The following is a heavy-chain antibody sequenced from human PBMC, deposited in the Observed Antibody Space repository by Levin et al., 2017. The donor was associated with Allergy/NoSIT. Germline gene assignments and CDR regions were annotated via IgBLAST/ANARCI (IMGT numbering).Heavy chain of an antibody. D-gene: IGHD3-10*01. CDR2: IFSNDEK. Sequence: SGPTLVKPPETLTLTCTVSGFSLSHARMGVSWIRQPPGKALEWLAHIFSNDEKSYSTSLKSRLTISKDTSKSQVVLTMTNMDPVDTATYYCARIGVGEWTFDPWGQGTLVTVSS. CDR1: GFSLSHARMG. CDR3: ARIGVGEWTFDP. J-gene: IGHJ5*02. V-gene: IGHV2-26*01.